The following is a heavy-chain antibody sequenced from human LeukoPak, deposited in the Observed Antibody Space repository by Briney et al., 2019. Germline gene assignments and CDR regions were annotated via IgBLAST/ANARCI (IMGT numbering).Heavy chain of an antibody. CDR1: GDSVSSNSAA. CDR3: AGYYYDSSGYPSDDAFDI. Sequence: SQTLSLTCAISGDSVSSNSAAWNWIRQSPSRGLEWLGRTYYRSKWYNDYAVSVKSRITINPDTSKNQFSLQPNSVTPEDTAVYYCAGYYYDSSGYPSDDAFDIWGQGTMVTVSS. CDR2: TYYRSKWYN. J-gene: IGHJ3*02. D-gene: IGHD3-22*01. V-gene: IGHV6-1*01.